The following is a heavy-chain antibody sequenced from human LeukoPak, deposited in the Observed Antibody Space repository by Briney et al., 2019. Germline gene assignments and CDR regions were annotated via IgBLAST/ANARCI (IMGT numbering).Heavy chain of an antibody. V-gene: IGHV1-69*05. CDR2: IVPIFGTA. Sequence: SVKVSCKASGGTFSNYAFSWVRQAPGQGREWMGRIVPIFGTANYAQKFQGRVTITTDESTSTAYMEVSSLRYEDTAVYYCASSRDGYNSVFDYWGQGTLVTVSS. D-gene: IGHD5-24*01. J-gene: IGHJ4*02. CDR3: ASSRDGYNSVFDY. CDR1: GGTFSNYA.